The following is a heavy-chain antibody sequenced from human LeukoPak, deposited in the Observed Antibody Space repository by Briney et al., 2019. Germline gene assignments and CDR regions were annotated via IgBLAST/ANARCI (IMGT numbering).Heavy chain of an antibody. CDR3: AKDAPLVNYDILTGFTWFDP. J-gene: IGHJ5*02. CDR2: ISGSGGNT. Sequence: GGSLRLSCAASGFTFTSYAMNWVRQAPGKGLEWVSVISGSGGNTYYADSVRGRFTISRDNSKNTLYLQMNSLRAEDTAVYYCAKDAPLVNYDILTGFTWFDPWGQGTLVTVSS. D-gene: IGHD3-9*01. CDR1: GFTFTSYA. V-gene: IGHV3-23*01.